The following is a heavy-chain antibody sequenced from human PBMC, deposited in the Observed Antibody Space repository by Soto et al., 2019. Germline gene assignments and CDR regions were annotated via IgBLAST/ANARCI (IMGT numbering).Heavy chain of an antibody. J-gene: IGHJ4*02. V-gene: IGHV3-15*01. Sequence: EVHLVESGGGLVKPGGSLRLSCAASGFTFTNAWMSWVRQAPGKGLEWVGHIKRETDGGTTDYAAPVKGRFTISRDDSKNTLYLQMNNLKTDDTALYYCTTAATTVTTIDYWGQGTLVTVSS. D-gene: IGHD4-17*01. CDR3: TTAATTVTTIDY. CDR1: GFTFTNAW. CDR2: IKRETDGGTT.